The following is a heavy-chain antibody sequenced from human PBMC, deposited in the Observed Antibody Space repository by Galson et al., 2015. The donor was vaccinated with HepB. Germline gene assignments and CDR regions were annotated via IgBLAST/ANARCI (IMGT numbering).Heavy chain of an antibody. CDR2: FDPEDGET. D-gene: IGHD3/OR15-3a*01. CDR1: GYTLTELS. J-gene: IGHJ3*02. Sequence: SVKVSCKVSGYTLTELSMHWVRQAPGKGLEWMGGFDPEDGETIYAQKFQGRVTMTEDTSTDTAYMELSSLRSEDTAVYYCATDWDGLVSSQLHRFDAFDIWGQGTMVTVSS. V-gene: IGHV1-24*01. CDR3: ATDWDGLVSSQLHRFDAFDI.